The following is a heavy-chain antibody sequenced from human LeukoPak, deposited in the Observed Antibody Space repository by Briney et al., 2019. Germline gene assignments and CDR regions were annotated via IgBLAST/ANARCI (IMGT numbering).Heavy chain of an antibody. CDR1: AYTLTNYG. D-gene: IGHD1-26*01. Sequence: ASVKVSCKASAYTLTNYGISWVRQAPGQGLEWMGCISANNGNTNYAQKFQGRVTMTTDTSTSTAYMELRSLRSDDTAVYYCARVYSGSYRGAWDYFDYWGQGTLVTVSS. CDR2: ISANNGNT. CDR3: ARVYSGSYRGAWDYFDY. V-gene: IGHV1-18*01. J-gene: IGHJ4*02.